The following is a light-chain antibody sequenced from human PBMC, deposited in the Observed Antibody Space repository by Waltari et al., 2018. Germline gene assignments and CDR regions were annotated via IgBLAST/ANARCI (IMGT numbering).Light chain of an antibody. Sequence: DIQMTQSPSSLSAVVGDRVTISCRASQTISYYLNCYQQSPGKAPKLLIYTASTLRSGVPSRFSGSGAGTHFTLTISSLQPEDSATYYCQQSYNIPYIFGQGTRLDIK. CDR1: QTISYY. J-gene: IGKJ2*01. CDR2: TAS. V-gene: IGKV1-39*01. CDR3: QQSYNIPYI.